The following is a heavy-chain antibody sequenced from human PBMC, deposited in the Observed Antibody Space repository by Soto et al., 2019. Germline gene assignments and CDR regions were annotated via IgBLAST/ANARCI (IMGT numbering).Heavy chain of an antibody. CDR2: IIAYNGNT. Sequence: ASVKVSCKASGYTFSSYGISWVRQAPGQGLERMGWIIAYNGNTNYARKLQGRVTMTTDTSTSTAYMELRSLGSDDTAVYYCAREYSKSMDVWGQGTTVTVSS. J-gene: IGHJ6*02. CDR3: AREYSKSMDV. V-gene: IGHV1-18*01. CDR1: GYTFSSYG. D-gene: IGHD4-4*01.